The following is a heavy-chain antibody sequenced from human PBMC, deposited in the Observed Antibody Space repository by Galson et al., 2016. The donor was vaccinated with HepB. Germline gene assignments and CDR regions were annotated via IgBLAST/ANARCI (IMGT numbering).Heavy chain of an antibody. CDR2: TKDRPNSYTA. V-gene: IGHV3-72*01. J-gene: IGHJ4*02. Sequence: SLRLSCAASGFAFSDHYIDWVRQAPGKGLEWVGRTKDRPNSYTAEYAASVKGRFTISRDDSKNSVYLQMNSLKVVDTAVYYCAREGSVSGPDFDNWGQGTLVTVS. CDR1: GFAFSDHY. CDR3: AREGSVSGPDFDN. D-gene: IGHD6-19*01.